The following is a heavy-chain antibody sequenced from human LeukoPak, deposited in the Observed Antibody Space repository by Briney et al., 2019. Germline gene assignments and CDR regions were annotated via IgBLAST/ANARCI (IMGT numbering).Heavy chain of an antibody. CDR3: SRGLDAFHI. Sequence: PGGSLRLSCAASGFTFSSYWMHWVRQAPGKGLVWVSRINSDGSITDEGDSVKGRFTISKDNAKNTLYLQMNSLRAEDTAMYYCSRGLDAFHIWGQGTMVTVSS. J-gene: IGHJ3*02. V-gene: IGHV3-74*01. CDR2: INSDGSIT. CDR1: GFTFSSYW.